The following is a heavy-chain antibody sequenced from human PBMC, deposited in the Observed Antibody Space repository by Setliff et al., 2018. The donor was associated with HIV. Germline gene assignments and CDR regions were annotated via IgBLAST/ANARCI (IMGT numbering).Heavy chain of an antibody. J-gene: IGHJ3*02. D-gene: IGHD6-13*01. V-gene: IGHV4-4*07. CDR2: FYTSGST. CDR3: ARDPRSSWYDDAFDI. Sequence: SETLSLTCAVSGYSISSGYYWGWIRQPAGKGLEWIGRFYTSGSTNYNPSLKSRVTMSVDTSKNQFSLKLSSVTAADTAVYYCARDPRSSWYDDAFDIWGQGTMVTVSS. CDR1: GYSISSGYY.